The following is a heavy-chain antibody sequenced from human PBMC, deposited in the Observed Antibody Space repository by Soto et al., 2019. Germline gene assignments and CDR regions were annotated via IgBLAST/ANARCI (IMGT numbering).Heavy chain of an antibody. Sequence: EVQVVESGGGLIQPGGSLRLSCAVSGFTVSSNYMSWVRQTPGKGLEWVAAFYSGGSTYYADPVKGRFTISRDNSKNSLYLQMNRLRVEDTSVYYGLSTPVLKTTSPYSDSWGQGTLVTVS. CDR1: GFTVSSNY. CDR3: LSTPVLKTTSPYSDS. D-gene: IGHD2-8*01. J-gene: IGHJ4*02. CDR2: FYSGGST. V-gene: IGHV3-53*01.